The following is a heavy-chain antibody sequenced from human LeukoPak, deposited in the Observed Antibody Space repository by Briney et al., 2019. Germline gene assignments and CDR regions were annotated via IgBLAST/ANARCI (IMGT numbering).Heavy chain of an antibody. Sequence: GGSLRLSCAASGFTFSSYGMSWVRQAPGKGLEWVSAISGSGGSTYYADSVKGRFTISRDNSKNTLYLQMNSLRAEDTAVYYCAKDGLVRGDAFDIWGQGTMVTVPS. D-gene: IGHD6-19*01. V-gene: IGHV3-23*01. CDR2: ISGSGGST. CDR3: AKDGLVRGDAFDI. J-gene: IGHJ3*02. CDR1: GFTFSSYG.